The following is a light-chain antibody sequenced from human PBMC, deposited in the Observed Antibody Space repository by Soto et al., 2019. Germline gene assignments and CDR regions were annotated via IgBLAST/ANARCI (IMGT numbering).Light chain of an antibody. Sequence: EIVLTQSPATLSLSPGERATLSCRASQSVSNYLAWHQQKPGQTPRLLVYGASSRATGIPDRFSGSGSGTDLTLTISRLEPEDFAVYYCQQHGTSPITFGQGTRLEIK. CDR2: GAS. CDR3: QQHGTSPIT. V-gene: IGKV3-20*01. J-gene: IGKJ5*01. CDR1: QSVSNY.